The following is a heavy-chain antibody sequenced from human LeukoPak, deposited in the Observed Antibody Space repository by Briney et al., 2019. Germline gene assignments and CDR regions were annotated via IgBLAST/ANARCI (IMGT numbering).Heavy chain of an antibody. Sequence: GGSLRLSCAASGFAFNDYNMNWVRQVPGKVLEWISSITSSSHYIYYGDSVKGRFTISRDNAKNSLFLQMDSLRAEDTAVYYCARSAAAGRIVATFGYWGQGTLVIVSS. CDR1: GFAFNDYN. CDR3: ARSAAAGRIVATFGY. D-gene: IGHD5-12*01. J-gene: IGHJ4*02. V-gene: IGHV3-21*01. CDR2: ITSSSHYI.